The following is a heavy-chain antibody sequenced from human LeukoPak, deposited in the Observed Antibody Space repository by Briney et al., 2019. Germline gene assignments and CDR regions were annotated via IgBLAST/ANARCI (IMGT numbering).Heavy chain of an antibody. Sequence: PGRSLRLSCAASGFTVSSNYMSWVRQAPGKGLEWVSVIYSGGSTYYADSVKGRFTISRDNSKNTLYLQMSSLRAEDTAVYYCARVDCGGDCYYYGMDVWGQGPRSPSP. J-gene: IGHJ6*02. CDR1: GFTVSSNY. CDR3: ARVDCGGDCYYYGMDV. CDR2: IYSGGST. D-gene: IGHD2-21*01. V-gene: IGHV3-53*01.